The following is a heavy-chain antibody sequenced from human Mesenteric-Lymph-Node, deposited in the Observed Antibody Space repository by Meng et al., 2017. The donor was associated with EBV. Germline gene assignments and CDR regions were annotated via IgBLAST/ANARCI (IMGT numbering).Heavy chain of an antibody. D-gene: IGHD4-17*01. CDR2: INHSGNT. J-gene: IGHJ4*02. V-gene: IGHV4-34*01. CDR3: ARVGEADSGGYPNADS. CDR1: GGSFSTFS. Sequence: HVPLQPWGAGLLQPSETLSLSCAVYGGSFSTFSWSWIRQPPGKGLEWIGEINHSGNTNYNPSLKSRVTISVDTSKNQFSLRLTSVTAADTAVYYCARVGEADSGGYPNADSWGQGTLVTVSS.